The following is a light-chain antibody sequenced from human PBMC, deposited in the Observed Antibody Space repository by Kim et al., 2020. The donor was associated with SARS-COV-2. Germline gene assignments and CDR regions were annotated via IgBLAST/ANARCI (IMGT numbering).Light chain of an antibody. J-gene: IGLJ2*01. CDR1: SGSIASSY. V-gene: IGLV6-57*04. CDR3: QSYDSNNHVI. Sequence: NFMLTQPHSVSESPGKTVTFSCSRSSGSIASSYVQWYQQRPGSAPTPVIFEDTERPIGVPDRFSGSIDSSSNSASLTISGLRSEDEADYYCQSYDSNNHVIFGGGTQLIVL. CDR2: EDT.